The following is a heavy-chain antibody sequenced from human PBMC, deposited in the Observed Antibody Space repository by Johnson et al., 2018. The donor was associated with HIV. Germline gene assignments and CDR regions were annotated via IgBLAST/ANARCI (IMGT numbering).Heavy chain of an antibody. Sequence: QVQLVESGGGLVKPGGSLRLSCAASGFTFSSYGMHWVRQAPGKGLEWVAFIRYDGSNKYYADSVTGRFTISRDNSKNTLYRQRNSLRAEDTAVYYCARPGGDYSAFDIWGQGTMVTVSS. CDR2: IRYDGSNK. D-gene: IGHD4-17*01. CDR1: GFTFSSYG. CDR3: ARPGGDYSAFDI. V-gene: IGHV3-30*02. J-gene: IGHJ3*02.